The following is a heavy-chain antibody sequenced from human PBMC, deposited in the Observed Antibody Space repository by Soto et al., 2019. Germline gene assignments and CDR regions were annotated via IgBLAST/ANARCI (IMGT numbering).Heavy chain of an antibody. CDR2: INHSGST. CDR3: ASEMIGSGSYDY. CDR1: GGYFSVYY. V-gene: IGHV4-34*01. D-gene: IGHD3-10*01. J-gene: IGHJ4*02. Sequence: SETLPLTCAVYGGYFSVYYWSWIRQPPGKGLEWIGEINHSGSTNYNPSLKSRVTISVDTSKNQFSLKLSSMTAEDTAVYYCASEMIGSGSYDYLGQGILVTVSS.